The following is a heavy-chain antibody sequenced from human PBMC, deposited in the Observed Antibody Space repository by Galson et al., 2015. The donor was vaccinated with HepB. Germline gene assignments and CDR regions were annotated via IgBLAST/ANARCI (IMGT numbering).Heavy chain of an antibody. CDR3: AIRGMATSGGPTFDY. V-gene: IGHV1-18*01. J-gene: IGHJ4*02. CDR2: ISTYNGNA. Sequence: SVKVSCKASGYTFTRYGISWVRQAPGQGLEWMGWISTYNGNANYAQRLQGRVTMTTVTSTNTAYMELRSLRSDDTAVYYCAIRGMATSGGPTFDYWGQGTLVTVSS. D-gene: IGHD5-24*01. CDR1: GYTFTRYG.